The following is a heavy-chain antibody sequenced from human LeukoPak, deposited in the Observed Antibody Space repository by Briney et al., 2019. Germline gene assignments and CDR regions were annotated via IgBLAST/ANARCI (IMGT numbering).Heavy chain of an antibody. CDR2: ISVSGGST. CDR3: AKGLRSSGWFYYDMDV. Sequence: PGGSLRLSCAASGFTFSSYALSWVRQAPGKGLEWVSAISVSGGSTYFADSVKGRFTISRDNSKNTLYLQMNSLRAEDTAVYYCAKGLRSSGWFYYDMDVWGQGTTVTVSS. J-gene: IGHJ6*02. D-gene: IGHD6-19*01. CDR1: GFTFSSYA. V-gene: IGHV3-23*01.